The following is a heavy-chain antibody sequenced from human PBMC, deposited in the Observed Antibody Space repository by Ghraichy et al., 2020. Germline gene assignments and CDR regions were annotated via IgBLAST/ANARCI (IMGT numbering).Heavy chain of an antibody. J-gene: IGHJ4*02. V-gene: IGHV4-4*02. D-gene: IGHD2-2*01. CDR3: AREIDQLRYLDS. Sequence: SETLSLTCAVSGDSIISNNWWSCVRQPPGKGLEWIGEIFHSGSTNYNPSLKSRITISLDKSKNQFSLKMTSVTAADTAVYYCAREIDQLRYLDSWGQGTLVTVSS. CDR1: GDSIISNNW. CDR2: IFHSGST.